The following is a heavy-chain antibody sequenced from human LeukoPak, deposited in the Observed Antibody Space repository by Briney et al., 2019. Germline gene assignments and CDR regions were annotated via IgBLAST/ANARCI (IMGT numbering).Heavy chain of an antibody. CDR2: ISYDGSNK. CDR1: GFTFSSYA. J-gene: IGHJ6*02. Sequence: PGRSLRLSCAASGFTFSSYAMHWVRQAPGKGLEGVAVISYDGSNKYYADSVKGRFTISRDNSKNTLYLQMNSLRAEDTAVYYCARGGYCSSTSCHGLDYYYGMDVWGQGTTVTVSS. V-gene: IGHV3-30-3*01. CDR3: ARGGYCSSTSCHGLDYYYGMDV. D-gene: IGHD2-2*01.